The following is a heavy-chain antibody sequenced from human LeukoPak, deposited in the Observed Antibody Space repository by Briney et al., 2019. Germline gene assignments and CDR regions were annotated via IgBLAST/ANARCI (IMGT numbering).Heavy chain of an antibody. J-gene: IGHJ4*02. CDR3: ARLFRPYYYDTSGIDY. CDR1: GFTFSSYW. CDR2: IKQDGSEK. D-gene: IGHD3-22*01. V-gene: IGHV3-7*01. Sequence: GGSLRLSCAASGFTFSSYWMSWVRQAPGKGLEWLADIKQDGSEKYYVDSVKGRFTISRDNAKNALYLQMNSLRAEDTALYYCARLFRPYYYDTSGIDYWGQGTLVTVSS.